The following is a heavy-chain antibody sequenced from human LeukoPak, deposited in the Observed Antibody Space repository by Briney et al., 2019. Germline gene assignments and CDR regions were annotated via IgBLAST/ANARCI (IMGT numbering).Heavy chain of an antibody. J-gene: IGHJ4*02. CDR3: ARGTPAVAGIDY. CDR2: LSYDGTDW. D-gene: IGHD6-19*01. Sequence: PGGSLRLSCAASGFTFTTDPMHWVRQTPGKGLEWLGVLSYDGTDWYYADSVRDRFTISRDNSKKTLYLQMNSLTREDTPVYYCARGTPAVAGIDYWGLGTLVTVSS. V-gene: IGHV3-30*04. CDR1: GFTFTTDP.